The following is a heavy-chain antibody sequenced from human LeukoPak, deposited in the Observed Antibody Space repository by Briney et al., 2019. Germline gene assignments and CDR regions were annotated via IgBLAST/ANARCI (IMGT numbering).Heavy chain of an antibody. J-gene: IGHJ6*02. CDR1: GFTFSSYW. CDR2: INHNGDVN. Sequence: GGSLRLSCAASGFTFSSYWMNWARQAPGKGLEWVASINHNGDVNYYVDSVKGRFTTSRDNAKNSLYLQMSNLRAEDTAVYFCARGGGLDVWGQGATVTVSS. D-gene: IGHD3-16*01. V-gene: IGHV3-7*03. CDR3: ARGGGLDV.